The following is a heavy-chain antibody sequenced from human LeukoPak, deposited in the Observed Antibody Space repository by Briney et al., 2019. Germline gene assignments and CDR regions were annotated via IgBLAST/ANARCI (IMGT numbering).Heavy chain of an antibody. V-gene: IGHV4-34*01. CDR1: GGSFSGYY. CDR2: INHSGST. J-gene: IGHJ6*03. Sequence: SETLSLTCAVYGGSFSGYYWSWIRQPPGKGLEWIGEINHSGSTNYNPSLKSRVTISVDTSKNQFSLKLSSVTAADTAVYYCAREAITMVRGNYYYYMDVGGKGTTVTVSS. CDR3: AREAITMVRGNYYYYMDV. D-gene: IGHD3-10*01.